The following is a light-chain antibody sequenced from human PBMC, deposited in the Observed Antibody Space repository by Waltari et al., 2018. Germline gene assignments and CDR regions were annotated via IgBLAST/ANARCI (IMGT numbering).Light chain of an antibody. CDR1: QSISSY. CDR2: DAS. Sequence: EIVLKQSPATLSLSPGDRATLSCRASQSISSYLAWYQQKPGQAPRLLIYDASTRATGIPARFSGSGSVTDFTLTISSLEPEDFAIYYCQQRSNSFTFGPGTKVDMK. CDR3: QQRSNSFT. V-gene: IGKV3-11*01. J-gene: IGKJ3*01.